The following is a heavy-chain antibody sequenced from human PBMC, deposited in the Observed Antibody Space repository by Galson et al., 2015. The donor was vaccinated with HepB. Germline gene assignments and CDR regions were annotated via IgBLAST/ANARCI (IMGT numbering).Heavy chain of an antibody. J-gene: IGHJ3*02. CDR3: ARNSYSGSYSEAWAFDI. CDR2: IYHSGST. CDR1: GGSISSSNW. V-gene: IGHV4-4*02. Sequence: ETLCLTCAVSGGSISSSNWWSWVRQPPGKGLEWIGEIYHSGSTNYNPSLKSRVTISVDKSKNQFSLKLSSVTAADTAVYYCARNSYSGSYSEAWAFDIWGQGTMVTVSS. D-gene: IGHD1-26*01.